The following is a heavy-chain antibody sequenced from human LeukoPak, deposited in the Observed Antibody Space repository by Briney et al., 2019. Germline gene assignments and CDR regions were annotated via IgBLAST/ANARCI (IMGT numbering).Heavy chain of an antibody. V-gene: IGHV3-21*01. CDR3: ASPLRYFDWLLLG. CDR2: ISSSSSYI. D-gene: IGHD3-9*01. Sequence: GGSLRLSCAASGFTFSSYSMSWVRQAPGKGLEWVSSISSSSSYIYYADSVKGRFTISRDNAKNSLYLQMNSLRAEDTAVYYCASPLRYFDWLLLGWGQGTLVTVSS. J-gene: IGHJ4*02. CDR1: GFTFSSYS.